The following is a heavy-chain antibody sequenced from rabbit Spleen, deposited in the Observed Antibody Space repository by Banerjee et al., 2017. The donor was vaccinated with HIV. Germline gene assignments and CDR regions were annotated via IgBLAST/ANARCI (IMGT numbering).Heavy chain of an antibody. CDR1: GFSFSSSDY. J-gene: IGHJ4*01. Sequence: QSLEESGGGLVQPEGSLALTCKASGFSFSSSDYICWVRQAPGKGLEWISCIAGSSSGFTYSATWAKGRVTISKTSSTTVTLQMTSLTAADTATYFCARDGAGGSYFALWGPGTLVTVS. CDR2: IAGSSSGFT. D-gene: IGHD8-1*01. CDR3: ARDGAGGSYFAL. V-gene: IGHV1S40*01.